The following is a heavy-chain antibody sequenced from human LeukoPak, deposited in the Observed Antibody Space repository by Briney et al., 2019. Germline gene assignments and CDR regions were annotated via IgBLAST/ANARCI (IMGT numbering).Heavy chain of an antibody. CDR2: INPSGGST. CDR1: GYTFTSYY. J-gene: IGHJ4*02. D-gene: IGHD5-12*01. V-gene: IGHV1-46*01. CDR3: ARGVEVATMFDY. Sequence: ASVKVSCKASGYTFTSYYMHWVRQAPGQGLEWMGIINPSGGSTSYAQKFQGRVTMTRGMSTSTVYMELSSLRSEDTAVYYCARGVEVATMFDYWGQGTLVTVSS.